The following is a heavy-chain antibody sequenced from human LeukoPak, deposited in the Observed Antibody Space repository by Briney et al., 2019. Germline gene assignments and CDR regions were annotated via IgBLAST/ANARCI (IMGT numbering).Heavy chain of an antibody. V-gene: IGHV3-23*01. CDR3: AKGGDILTGYYLYWYFDL. Sequence: GGSLRLSCAASGFTFSAYAMSWVRQAPGKGLEWVSAISRSGSSTDYADSVKGRFTISRDNSKSTLYLQMNSLRPEDTAVYYCAKGGDILTGYYLYWYFDLWGRGTLVTVSS. CDR2: ISRSGSST. J-gene: IGHJ2*01. D-gene: IGHD3-9*01. CDR1: GFTFSAYA.